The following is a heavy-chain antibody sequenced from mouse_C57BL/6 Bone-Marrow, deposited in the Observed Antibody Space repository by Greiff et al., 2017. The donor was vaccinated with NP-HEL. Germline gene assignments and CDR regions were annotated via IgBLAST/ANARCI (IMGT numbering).Heavy chain of an antibody. D-gene: IGHD2-3*01. Sequence: VKLVESGAELARPGASVKLSCKASGYTFTSYGISWVKQRTGQGLEWIGEIYPRSGNTYYNEKFKGKATLTADKSSSTAYMELRSLTSEDSAVYFCTSWGWAGAMDYWGQGTGVTVTA. J-gene: IGHJ4*01. V-gene: IGHV1-81*01. CDR1: GYTFTSYG. CDR2: IYPRSGNT. CDR3: TSWGWAGAMDY.